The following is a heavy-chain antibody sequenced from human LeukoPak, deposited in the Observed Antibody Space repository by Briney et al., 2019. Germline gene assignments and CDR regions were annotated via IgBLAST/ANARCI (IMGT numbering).Heavy chain of an antibody. CDR3: ARLPGYASGNYPDY. V-gene: IGHV4-61*02. D-gene: IGHD3-10*01. CDR2: ISSSGST. J-gene: IGHJ4*02. Sequence: SETLSLTCTVPGDSISSGDYYWSWIRQPAGKGLEWIGRISSSGSTNYNPSLKSRVTISVDTSKNQFSLKLSSVTAADTAVYYCARLPGYASGNYPDYWGRGILVTVSS. CDR1: GDSISSGDYY.